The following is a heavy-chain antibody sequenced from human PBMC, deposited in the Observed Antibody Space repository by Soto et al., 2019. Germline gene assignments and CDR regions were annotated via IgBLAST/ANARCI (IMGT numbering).Heavy chain of an antibody. CDR1: GFTFSSYA. V-gene: IGHV3-30-3*01. J-gene: IGHJ6*02. CDR3: ARTYDFWSGYYFSYYYYYGMDV. Sequence: QVQLVESGGGVVQPGRSLRLSCAASGFTFSSYAMHWVRQAPGKGLEWVAVISYDGSNKYYADSVKGRFTISRDNSKNTLYLQMHSLRAEDTAVYYCARTYDFWSGYYFSYYYYYGMDVWGQGTTVTVSS. D-gene: IGHD3-3*01. CDR2: ISYDGSNK.